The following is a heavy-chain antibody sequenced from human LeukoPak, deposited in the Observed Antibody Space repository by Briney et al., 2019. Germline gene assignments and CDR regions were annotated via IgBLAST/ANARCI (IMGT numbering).Heavy chain of an antibody. CDR2: FDPEDGET. Sequence: PGGSLRLSCVASGLTFSSYNMHWVRQAPGKGLEWMGGFDPEDGETIYAQKFQGRVTMTEDTSTDTAYMELSSLRSEDTAVYYCATVRGSLMTTVTTSYYYYYMDVWGKGTTVTVSS. J-gene: IGHJ6*03. V-gene: IGHV1-24*01. D-gene: IGHD4-17*01. CDR3: ATVRGSLMTTVTTSYYYYYMDV. CDR1: GLTFSSYN.